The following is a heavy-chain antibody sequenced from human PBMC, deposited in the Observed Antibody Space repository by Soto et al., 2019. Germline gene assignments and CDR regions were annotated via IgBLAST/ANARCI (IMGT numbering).Heavy chain of an antibody. D-gene: IGHD4-17*01. CDR1: GDSMISFY. J-gene: IGHJ4*02. V-gene: IGHV4-59*01. Sequence: SETLSLACTVYGDSMISFYCIFIRHPPGKGLEWIGNIYYSGSTNYNPSRKSRVTMSVDMSRNQVSLKLSSVTAADAAVYYCTRVGGYYGDYPNFDYWGQGALVTVSS. CDR2: IYYSGST. CDR3: TRVGGYYGDYPNFDY.